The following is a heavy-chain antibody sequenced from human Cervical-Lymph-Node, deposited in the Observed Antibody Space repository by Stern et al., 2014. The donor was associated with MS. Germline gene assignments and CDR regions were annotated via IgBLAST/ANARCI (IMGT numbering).Heavy chain of an antibody. V-gene: IGHV1-69*09. D-gene: IGHD4-17*01. CDR2: IIPIFGLA. J-gene: IGHJ5*02. CDR3: ARGIVTNRPASTLHNLFDP. Sequence: QLQLQESGAEVKKPGSSVNVSCQASGGKFSSSFAVSWVRQAPGQGLEWMGRIIPIFGLANYAQKFETRLTITADRSTSTVYMALSSLTSDDTALYYCARGIVTNRPASTLHNLFDPWGQGTLVTVSS. CDR1: GGKFSSSFA.